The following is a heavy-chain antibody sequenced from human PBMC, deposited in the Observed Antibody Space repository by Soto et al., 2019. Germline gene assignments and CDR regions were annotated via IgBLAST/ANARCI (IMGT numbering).Heavy chain of an antibody. CDR1: GYSITAGGYY. CDR2: FYSSGSI. Sequence: PSETLSLTCSVSGYSITAGGYYWSWIRQHPGKGLEWIGSFYSSGSIFYNPSLKSRVSISGDTSRNQFSMTLTSVTAADTALYYCAGVPSSGSGWFSPWGQGTLVTVSS. CDR3: AGVPSSGSGWFSP. V-gene: IGHV4-31*03. J-gene: IGHJ5*02. D-gene: IGHD3-22*01.